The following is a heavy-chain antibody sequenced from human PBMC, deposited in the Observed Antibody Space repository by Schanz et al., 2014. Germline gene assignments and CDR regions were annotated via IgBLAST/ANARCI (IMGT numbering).Heavy chain of an antibody. D-gene: IGHD2-2*01. Sequence: EVQLVESGGGLVQPGRSLRLSCVASGFRFDDYAMHWVRQAPGKGLEWVSGMSWNAGSLGYGDSVKGRFTISRDNAKNSLYLQMNILRAEDTALYYCARDTAQSCIGPSCFEYFQHWGQGALVTVSS. CDR3: ARDTAQSCIGPSCFEYFQH. CDR2: MSWNAGSL. V-gene: IGHV3-9*01. J-gene: IGHJ1*01. CDR1: GFRFDDYA.